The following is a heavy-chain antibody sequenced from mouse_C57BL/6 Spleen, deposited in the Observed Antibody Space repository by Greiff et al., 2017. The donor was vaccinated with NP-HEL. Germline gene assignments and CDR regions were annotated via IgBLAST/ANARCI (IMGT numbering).Heavy chain of an antibody. CDR1: GYAFSSYW. D-gene: IGHD2-1*01. J-gene: IGHJ3*01. V-gene: IGHV1-80*01. Sequence: QVQLKESGAELVKPGASVKISCKASGYAFSSYWMNWVKQRPGKGLEWIGQIYPGDGDTNYNGKFKGKATLTADKSSSTAYMQLSSLTSEDSAVYFCARSVYYGNEGFAYWGQGTLVTVSA. CDR2: IYPGDGDT. CDR3: ARSVYYGNEGFAY.